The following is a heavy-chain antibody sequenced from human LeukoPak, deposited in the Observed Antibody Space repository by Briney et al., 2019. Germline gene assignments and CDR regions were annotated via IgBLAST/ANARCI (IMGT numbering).Heavy chain of an antibody. J-gene: IGHJ6*02. CDR3: ARGYSSSWYAPSAYYYYYGMDV. CDR1: GFTFSSYA. D-gene: IGHD6-13*01. Sequence: GGSLRLSCVASGFTFSSYAMHWVRQAPGKGLEWVAVISYDGSNKYYADSVKGRFTISRDNSKNTLYLQMNSLRAEDTAVYYCARGYSSSWYAPSAYYYYYGMDVWGQGTTVTVSS. V-gene: IGHV3-30*04. CDR2: ISYDGSNK.